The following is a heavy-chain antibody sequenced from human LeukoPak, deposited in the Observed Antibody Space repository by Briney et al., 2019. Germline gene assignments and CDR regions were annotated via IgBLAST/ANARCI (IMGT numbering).Heavy chain of an antibody. V-gene: IGHV4-61*02. J-gene: IGHJ5*02. CDR3: AREPRGAGSGRNWFDP. CDR2: IYTSGST. D-gene: IGHD2-15*01. Sequence: SETLSLTCTVSGGSISSGSYYWSWIRQPAGKGLEWIGRIYTSGSTNYNPSLKSRVTMSVDTSKNQFSLKLSSVTAADTAVYYCAREPRGAGSGRNWFDPWGQGTLVTVSS. CDR1: GGSISSGSYY.